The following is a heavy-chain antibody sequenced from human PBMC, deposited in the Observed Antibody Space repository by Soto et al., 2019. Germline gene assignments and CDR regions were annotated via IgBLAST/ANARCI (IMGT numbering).Heavy chain of an antibody. J-gene: IGHJ4*02. V-gene: IGHV3-53*04. CDR2: IYFGGNT. Sequence: PGGSLRLSCAASGFTVSSIYMNWVRQAPGKGLEWVSVIYFGGNTYYADSVKGRFTISRLDSKNTLYLQMNSLRVEDTAVYYCARDPGAGLFDYWGQGTLVTVSS. CDR1: GFTVSSIY. CDR3: ARDPGAGLFDY. D-gene: IGHD1-26*01.